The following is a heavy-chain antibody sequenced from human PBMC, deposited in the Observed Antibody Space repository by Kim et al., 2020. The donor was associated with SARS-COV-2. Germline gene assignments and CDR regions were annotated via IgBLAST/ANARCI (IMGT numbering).Heavy chain of an antibody. CDR3: ARGGHESFCDS. CDR1: GFPFAHRA. D-gene: IGHD3-10*01. V-gene: IGHV3-23*01. J-gene: IGHJ5*01. Sequence: GGSLRLSCTASGFPFAHRALTWVRQAPGKGLQWVSTISGIGDETFYADSVKGRFTIYRDNSKNIMNLQNSGLRDEDTALCYCARGGHESFCDSWGQGTLVTVSS. CDR2: ISGIGDET.